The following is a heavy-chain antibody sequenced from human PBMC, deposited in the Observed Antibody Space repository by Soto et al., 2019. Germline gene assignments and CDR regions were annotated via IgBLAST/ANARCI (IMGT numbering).Heavy chain of an antibody. CDR3: ARQNSSGWHYFDY. D-gene: IGHD6-19*01. Sequence: QVQLQESGPGLVKPSETLSLTCTVSGGSISSYYWSWIRQPPGKGLEWIGYIYYSGSTNYNPSLKSRVTISVDTSKNQFSLKLSSVTAADTAVYYCARQNSSGWHYFDYWGQGTLVTVSS. J-gene: IGHJ4*02. CDR2: IYYSGST. CDR1: GGSISSYY. V-gene: IGHV4-59*08.